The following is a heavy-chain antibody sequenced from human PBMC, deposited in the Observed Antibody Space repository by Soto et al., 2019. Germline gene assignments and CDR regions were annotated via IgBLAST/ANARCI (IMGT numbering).Heavy chain of an antibody. J-gene: IGHJ4*02. CDR2: ITDNGGST. Sequence: PVGSLRLSCAASGFTFSRDGMSWVRQAPGKGLEWVSLITDNGGSTYYADSVKGRFTISRDNTKNTLFLQMNSLRAEDTAVYYGAKHRATTAAFGCWGQGALVTVSS. CDR3: AKHRATTAAFGC. D-gene: IGHD4-17*01. CDR1: GFTFSRDG. V-gene: IGHV3-23*01.